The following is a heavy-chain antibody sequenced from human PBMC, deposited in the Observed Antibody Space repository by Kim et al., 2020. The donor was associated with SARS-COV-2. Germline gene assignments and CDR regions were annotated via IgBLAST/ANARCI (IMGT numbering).Heavy chain of an antibody. D-gene: IGHD3-9*01. Sequence: GGSLRLSCAASGFIFSSYCMHWVRQAPGKGLEWVSYISSDGTYKYYSDSLKDRFTISRDNAKSSLYLQIDSLRAEDTAVYFCTRGYDTDWFFFDGWGQGT. CDR2: ISSDGTYK. V-gene: IGHV3-21*01. CDR1: GFIFSSYC. J-gene: IGHJ4*02. CDR3: TRGYDTDWFFFDG.